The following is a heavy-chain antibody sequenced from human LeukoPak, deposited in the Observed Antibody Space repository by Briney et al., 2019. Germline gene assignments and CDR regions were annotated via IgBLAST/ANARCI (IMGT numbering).Heavy chain of an antibody. Sequence: SVKVPCKASGGTFSSYTISWVRQAPGQGLEWMGRIIPILGIANYAQKFQGRVTITADKSTSTAYMELSSLRSEDTAVYYCARAITRGADAFDIWGQGTMVTVSS. CDR2: IIPILGIA. V-gene: IGHV1-69*02. D-gene: IGHD1-26*01. CDR1: GGTFSSYT. J-gene: IGHJ3*02. CDR3: ARAITRGADAFDI.